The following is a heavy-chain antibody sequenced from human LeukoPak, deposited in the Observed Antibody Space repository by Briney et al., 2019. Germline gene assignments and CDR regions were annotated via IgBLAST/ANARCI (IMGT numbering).Heavy chain of an antibody. V-gene: IGHV6-1*01. CDR3: ARSSGWSTPFDY. Sequence: SQTLSLTCAISGDSVSSNSAAWNWIRQSPSRGLEWLGRTYYRSKWYNDYAVSVKSRITINPDTSKNQFSLQLNSVTPEDTTVYYCARSSGWSTPFDYWGQGTLVTVPS. CDR1: GDSVSSNSAA. D-gene: IGHD6-19*01. CDR2: TYYRSKWYN. J-gene: IGHJ4*02.